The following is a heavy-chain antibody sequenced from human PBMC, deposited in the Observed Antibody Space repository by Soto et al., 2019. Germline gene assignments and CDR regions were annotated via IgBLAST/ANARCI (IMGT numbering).Heavy chain of an antibody. CDR3: ARESRDRPGIAVAGRGRALDP. J-gene: IGHJ5*02. CDR2: IWYDGSNK. CDR1: GFTFSSYG. D-gene: IGHD6-19*01. Sequence: GGSLRLSCAASGFTFSSYGMHWVRQAPGKGLEWVAVIWYDGSNKYYADSVKGRFTISRDNSKNTLYLQMNSLRAEDTAVYYCARESRDRPGIAVAGRGRALDPWGQGTLVTVSS. V-gene: IGHV3-33*01.